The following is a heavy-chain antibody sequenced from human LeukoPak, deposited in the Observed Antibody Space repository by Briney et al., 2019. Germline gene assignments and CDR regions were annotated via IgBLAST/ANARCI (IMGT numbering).Heavy chain of an antibody. V-gene: IGHV3-23*01. Sequence: GGSLRLSCAASGFTFSSYAMSWVRQAPGKGLEWVSAISGSGGSTYYADSVKGRFTISRDNSKNTLYLQMNSLRAEDTAVYHCAKLRYFDWLSDFDYWGQGTLVTVSS. CDR1: GFTFSSYA. CDR2: ISGSGGST. CDR3: AKLRYFDWLSDFDY. J-gene: IGHJ4*02. D-gene: IGHD3-9*01.